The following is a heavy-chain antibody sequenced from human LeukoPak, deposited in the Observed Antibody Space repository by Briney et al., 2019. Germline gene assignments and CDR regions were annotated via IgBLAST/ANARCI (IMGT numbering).Heavy chain of an antibody. CDR1: GGSISSYY. Sequence: PSETLSLTCTVSGGSISSYYWSWIRQPPGKGLEWVGYIYYSGSTNYNPSLKSRVTISVDTSKNQFSLKLSSVTAADTAVYYCARDSYYYDSSGFSYYFDYWGQGTLVTVCS. CDR2: IYYSGST. V-gene: IGHV4-59*01. CDR3: ARDSYYYDSSGFSYYFDY. D-gene: IGHD3-22*01. J-gene: IGHJ4*02.